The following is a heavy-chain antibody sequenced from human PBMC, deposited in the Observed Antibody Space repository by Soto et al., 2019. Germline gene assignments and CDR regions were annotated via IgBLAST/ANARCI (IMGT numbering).Heavy chain of an antibody. J-gene: IGHJ5*02. CDR1: GFTFSSYG. V-gene: IGHV3-30*18. D-gene: IGHD5-12*01. CDR2: ISYDGSNK. CDR3: AKGMATIRYNWFDP. Sequence: GGSLRLSCAASGFTFSSYGMHWVRQAPGKGLEWVAVISYDGSNKYYADSVKGRFTISRDNSKNTLYLQMNSLRAEDTAVYYCAKGMATIRYNWFDPWGQGTLVTVSS.